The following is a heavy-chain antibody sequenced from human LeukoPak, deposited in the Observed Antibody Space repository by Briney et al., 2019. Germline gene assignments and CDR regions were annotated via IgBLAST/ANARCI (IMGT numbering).Heavy chain of an antibody. J-gene: IGHJ4*02. CDR2: IYTSGST. D-gene: IGHD7-27*01. V-gene: IGHV4-61*02. Sequence: SETLSLTCTVSGGSISSGSYYWSWIRQPAGKGLEWIGRIYTSGSTNYNPSLKSRVTISVDTSKNQFSLKLSSVTAADTAVYYCARARANWGGGFDYWGQGTLVTVSS. CDR3: ARARANWGGGFDY. CDR1: GGSISSGSYY.